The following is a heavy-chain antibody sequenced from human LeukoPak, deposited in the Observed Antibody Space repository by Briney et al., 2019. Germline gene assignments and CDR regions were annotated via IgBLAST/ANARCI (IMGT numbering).Heavy chain of an antibody. V-gene: IGHV3-23*01. CDR3: AKVTVRGAPPYFDY. D-gene: IGHD3-10*01. CDR2: ISGSGGST. CDR1: GFIVSSNY. Sequence: GGSLRLSCASSGFIVSSNYMNWVRQAPGKGLEWVSAISGSGGSTYYADSVKGRFTISRDNSKNTLYLQMNSLRAEDTAVYYCAKVTVRGAPPYFDYWGQGTLVTVSS. J-gene: IGHJ4*02.